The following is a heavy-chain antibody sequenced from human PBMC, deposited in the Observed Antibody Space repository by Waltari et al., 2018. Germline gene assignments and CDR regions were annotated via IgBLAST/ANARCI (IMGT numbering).Heavy chain of an antibody. Sequence: QVQLQQWGAGLLKPAETLSLTCAVSGGSFSGYKWTWFRQTPGKGLEWIGHINYNGGTNSSPSLESRVNISIDTSNRQFSLRLNSLTAADTAVYYCARGGIGVQFLEWLPGDFDNWGQGTLVTVSS. CDR3: ARGGIGVQFLEWLPGDFDN. CDR1: GGSFSGYK. V-gene: IGHV4-34*01. CDR2: INYNGGT. D-gene: IGHD3-3*01. J-gene: IGHJ4*02.